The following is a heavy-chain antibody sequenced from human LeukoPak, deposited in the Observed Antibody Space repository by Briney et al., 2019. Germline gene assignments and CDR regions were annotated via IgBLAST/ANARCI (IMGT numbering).Heavy chain of an antibody. CDR2: IKSKTDGGTT. CDR3: AKDLHIVVETTSGMDV. Sequence: GGSLTLSCAASGFTFSNAWMSWVRQAPGKGLEWVGRIKSKTDGGTTDYAAPVKGRFTISRDDSKNTLYLQMNSLRTEDTAVYYCAKDLHIVVETTSGMDVWGQGTTVTVSS. CDR1: GFTFSNAW. V-gene: IGHV3-15*01. J-gene: IGHJ6*02. D-gene: IGHD2-21*02.